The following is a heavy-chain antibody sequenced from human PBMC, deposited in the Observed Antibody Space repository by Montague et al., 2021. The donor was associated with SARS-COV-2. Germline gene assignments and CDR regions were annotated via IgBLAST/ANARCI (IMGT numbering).Heavy chain of an antibody. CDR1: GFIFSNFW. J-gene: IGHJ4*02. D-gene: IGHD2-2*01. CDR3: ARDNIVIVPPAIFYDS. CDR2: IKQDGSEK. V-gene: IGHV3-7*01. Sequence: SLRLSCAASGFIFSNFWMSWVRQAPGKGLEWVANIKQDGSEKFYVDFVKGRFTISRDNAKNSLYLQMYSLRAEDTAVYFCARDNIVIVPPAIFYDSWGQGTLVTVSS.